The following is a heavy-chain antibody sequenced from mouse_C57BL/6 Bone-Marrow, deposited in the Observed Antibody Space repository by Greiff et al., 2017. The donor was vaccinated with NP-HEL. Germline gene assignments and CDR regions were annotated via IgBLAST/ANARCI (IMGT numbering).Heavy chain of an antibody. CDR2: INPYNGGT. J-gene: IGHJ3*01. CDR3: ARYYGSSYGGY. CDR1: GYTFTDYY. V-gene: IGHV1-19*01. Sequence: VQLQQSGPVLVKPGASVKMSCKASGYTFTDYYMNWVKQSHGKSLEWIGVINPYNGGTSYNQKFKGKATLTVDKSSSTAYMELNSLTSEDSAVYYCARYYGSSYGGYWGQGTLVTVSA. D-gene: IGHD1-1*01.